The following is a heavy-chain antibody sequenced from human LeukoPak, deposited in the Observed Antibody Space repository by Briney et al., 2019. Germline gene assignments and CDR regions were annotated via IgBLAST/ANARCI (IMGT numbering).Heavy chain of an antibody. D-gene: IGHD3-22*01. CDR2: IYHSGST. V-gene: IGHV4-38-2*02. CDR3: ARLPDRYYYDGSGYYRRYFDL. J-gene: IGHJ2*01. Sequence: SETLSLTCTVSGYSISSGYYWGWIRQPPGKGLEWIGSIYHSGSTYYNPSLKSRVTISVDTSKKQFSLKLSSVTAADTAVYYCARLPDRYYYDGSGYYRRYFDLWGRGTLVTVSS. CDR1: GYSISSGYY.